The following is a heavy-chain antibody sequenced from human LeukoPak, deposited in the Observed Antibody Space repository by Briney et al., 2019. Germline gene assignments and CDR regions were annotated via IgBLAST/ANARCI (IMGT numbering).Heavy chain of an antibody. J-gene: IGHJ1*01. Sequence: ASVKVSCKASGYTFTGYYMHWVRQAPGQGLEWMGWINPNSGGTNYAQKFQGRVTMTRDTSISTAYMELSRLRSDDTAVYYCARVRCSSTSCLGHFQHWGQGTLVTVSS. CDR2: INPNSGGT. D-gene: IGHD2-2*01. V-gene: IGHV1-2*02. CDR1: GYTFTGYY. CDR3: ARVRCSSTSCLGHFQH.